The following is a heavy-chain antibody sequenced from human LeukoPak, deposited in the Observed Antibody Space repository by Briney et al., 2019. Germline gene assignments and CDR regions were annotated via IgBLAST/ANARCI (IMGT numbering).Heavy chain of an antibody. CDR2: INHSGST. Sequence: SETLSLTCAVYGGSFSGFYWSWVRQPPGEGLEWIGEINHSGSTHYNPSFKSRVTILVDTSRNQFSLKLTSVTAADTAVYYCARGPDSGSHFAWFDPWGQGTLVTVSS. V-gene: IGHV4-34*01. D-gene: IGHD3-10*01. CDR3: ARGPDSGSHFAWFDP. J-gene: IGHJ5*02. CDR1: GGSFSGFY.